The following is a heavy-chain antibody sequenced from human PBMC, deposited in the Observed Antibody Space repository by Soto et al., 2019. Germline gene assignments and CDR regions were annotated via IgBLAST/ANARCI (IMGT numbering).Heavy chain of an antibody. CDR1: GFTFNKHA. J-gene: IGHJ4*02. D-gene: IGHD3-22*01. CDR3: ARKHGVIKVISALDH. CDR2: ISGSGSST. Sequence: GGSLRLSCVASGFTFNKHALAWVRQAPGKGLEWVSAISGSGSSTYDSDSVKGRFTISRDNSNNTLYLQMNSLRAEDTAIYYCARKHGVIKVISALDHWGQGIPVTVSS. V-gene: IGHV3-23*01.